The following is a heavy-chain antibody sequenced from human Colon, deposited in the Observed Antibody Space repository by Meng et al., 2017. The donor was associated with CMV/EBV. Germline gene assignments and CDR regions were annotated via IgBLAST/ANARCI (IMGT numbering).Heavy chain of an antibody. J-gene: IGHJ6*02. Sequence: GESLKISCAASGFTFSSYWMSWVRQAPGKGLEWVANIKQDGSEKYYVDSVKGRFTISRDNAKNSLYLQMNSLRAEDTAVYYCARDRRNNVGMDVWGQETTVTVSS. CDR3: ARDRRNNVGMDV. CDR2: IKQDGSEK. D-gene: IGHD2-8*01. V-gene: IGHV3-7*01. CDR1: GFTFSSYW.